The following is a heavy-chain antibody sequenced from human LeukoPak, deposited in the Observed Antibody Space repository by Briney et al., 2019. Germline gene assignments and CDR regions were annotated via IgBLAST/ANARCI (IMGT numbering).Heavy chain of an antibody. Sequence: GGSLRLSCAASGFTFSSYSMNWVRQAPGKGLEWVSSISRSSSYIYYADSVKGRFTISRDNAKNSLYLQMNSLRAEDTAVYYCASTLYGSGSYYDYWGQGTLVTVSS. CDR2: ISRSSSYI. V-gene: IGHV3-21*01. D-gene: IGHD3-10*01. CDR3: ASTLYGSGSYYDY. CDR1: GFTFSSYS. J-gene: IGHJ4*02.